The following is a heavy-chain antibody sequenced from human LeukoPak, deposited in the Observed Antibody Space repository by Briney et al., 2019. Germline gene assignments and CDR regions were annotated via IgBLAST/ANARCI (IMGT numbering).Heavy chain of an antibody. J-gene: IGHJ6*03. CDR2: ISYDGSNK. Sequence: GGSLRLSCAASGFTFSSYGMHWVRQAPGKGLEWVAVISYDGSNKYYADSVKGRFTISRDNSKNTLYLQMNSLRAEDTAVYYCARHSGQLDQYYYYYYYMDVWGKGTTVTVSS. D-gene: IGHD6-6*01. V-gene: IGHV3-30*03. CDR3: ARHSGQLDQYYYYYYYMDV. CDR1: GFTFSSYG.